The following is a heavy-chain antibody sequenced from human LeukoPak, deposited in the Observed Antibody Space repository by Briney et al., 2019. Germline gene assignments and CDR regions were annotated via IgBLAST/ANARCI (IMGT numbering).Heavy chain of an antibody. J-gene: IGHJ4*02. Sequence: SETLSLTCSVSGGSISSYHWSWIPQPAGKELVWIGRIYTSGSTNYNPSLKSRVTMSADTSKNQFSLNLSSVTAAHTAVYYCAKEKYYYDSSGYYYAPFDYWGQGTLVTVSS. CDR2: IYTSGST. D-gene: IGHD3-22*01. CDR1: GGSISSYH. CDR3: AKEKYYYDSSGYYYAPFDY. V-gene: IGHV4-4*07.